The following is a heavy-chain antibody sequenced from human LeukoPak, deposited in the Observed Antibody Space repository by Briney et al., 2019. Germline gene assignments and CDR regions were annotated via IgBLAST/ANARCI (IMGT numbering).Heavy chain of an antibody. J-gene: IGHJ4*02. V-gene: IGHV4-34*01. CDR3: ARTGRQLFDLYYFDY. D-gene: IGHD6-6*01. Sequence: SETLSLTCAVYGGSFSGYYWSWIRQPPGKGLEWIGEINHSGSTNYNPSLKSRVTISVDTSKNQFSLKPSSVTAADTAVYYCARTGRQLFDLYYFDYWGQGTLVTVSS. CDR1: GGSFSGYY. CDR2: INHSGST.